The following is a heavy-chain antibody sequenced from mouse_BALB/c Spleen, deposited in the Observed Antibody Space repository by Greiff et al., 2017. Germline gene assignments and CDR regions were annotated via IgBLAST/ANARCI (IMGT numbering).Heavy chain of an antibody. J-gene: IGHJ2*01. V-gene: IGHV5-12-2*01. D-gene: IGHD2-1*01. Sequence: EVMLVESGGGLVQPGGSLKLSCAASGFTFSSYTMSWVRQTPEKRLEWVAYISNGGGSTYYPDTVKGRFTISRDNAKNTLYLQMSSLKSEDTAMYYCARHGTYGNCFDYWGQGTTLTVSS. CDR2: ISNGGGST. CDR3: ARHGTYGNCFDY. CDR1: GFTFSSYT.